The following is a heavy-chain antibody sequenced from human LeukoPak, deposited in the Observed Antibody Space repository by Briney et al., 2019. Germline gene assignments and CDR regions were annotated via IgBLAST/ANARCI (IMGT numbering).Heavy chain of an antibody. Sequence: PSETLSLTCAVYGGSFSGYYWSWIRQPPGKGLEWIGEINHSGSTNYNPSLKSRVTISVDTSKNQFSLKLSSVTAADTAVYYCASYYYDSSGYYEAVVYFDYWGQGTLVTVSS. CDR2: INHSGST. CDR3: ASYYYDSSGYYEAVVYFDY. V-gene: IGHV4-34*01. CDR1: GGSFSGYY. D-gene: IGHD3-22*01. J-gene: IGHJ4*02.